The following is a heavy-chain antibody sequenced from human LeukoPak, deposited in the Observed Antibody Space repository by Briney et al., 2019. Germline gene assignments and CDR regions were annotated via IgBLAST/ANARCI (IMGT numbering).Heavy chain of an antibody. J-gene: IGHJ6*03. V-gene: IGHV4-39*07. CDR1: GGSISTSNYY. D-gene: IGHD3-10*01. CDR2: IFYSGST. Sequence: YPSETLSLTCTVSGGSISTSNYYWGWIRQPPGKGLEWIGNIFYSGSTYYSPSLRSRVTLSVDTSKTQFYLSLSSVTAADTAVYYCAREDSGSYYNFYYFYMDVWGKGTTVTISS. CDR3: AREDSGSYYNFYYFYMDV.